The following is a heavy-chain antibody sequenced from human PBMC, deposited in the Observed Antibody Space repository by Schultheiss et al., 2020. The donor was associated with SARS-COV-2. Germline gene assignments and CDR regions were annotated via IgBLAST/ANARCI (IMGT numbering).Heavy chain of an antibody. CDR3: AIYLGSNADY. V-gene: IGHV3-23*01. CDR2: ISGSNVNT. D-gene: IGHD4/OR15-4a*01. CDR1: GLTLSTYV. Sequence: GGSLRLSCAASGLTLSTYVMNWVRQVPGKGLEWVSGISGSNVNTYYADSVKGRFTFSSDNSKNTVYLQMNSLRAEDTAIYYCAIYLGSNADYWGPGTLVTVSS. J-gene: IGHJ4*02.